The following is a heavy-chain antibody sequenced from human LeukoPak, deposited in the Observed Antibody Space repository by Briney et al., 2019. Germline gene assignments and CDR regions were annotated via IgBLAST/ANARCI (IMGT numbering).Heavy chain of an antibody. D-gene: IGHD5-18*01. CDR1: GASLSSYF. CDR3: ARTEESGYSYRYFGYYYYMDV. J-gene: IGHJ6*03. Sequence: PSETLSLTCNVSGASLSSYFWSWIRQPPGKGLEWIGYIYYDGYPNYNPSLKSRVTISVDTSKNQFSLKLSSVTAADTAVYYCARTEESGYSYRYFGYYYYMDVWGKGTTVTVSS. V-gene: IGHV4-59*01. CDR2: IYYDGYP.